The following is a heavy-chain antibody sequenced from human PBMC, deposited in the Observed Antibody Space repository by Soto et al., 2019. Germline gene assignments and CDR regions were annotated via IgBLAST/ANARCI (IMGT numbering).Heavy chain of an antibody. Sequence: PSETLSLTCPVSGASISDGNYYWTWIRQSPARGLEWIGYVYYSGSTYYNPSLQSRVTISADTSNNYYSLKLNSVTVADTAVYFCARGRFLDFWGQGILVTVS. CDR3: ARGRFLDF. V-gene: IGHV4-30-4*01. J-gene: IGHJ4*02. CDR2: VYYSGST. D-gene: IGHD3-3*01. CDR1: GASISDGNYY.